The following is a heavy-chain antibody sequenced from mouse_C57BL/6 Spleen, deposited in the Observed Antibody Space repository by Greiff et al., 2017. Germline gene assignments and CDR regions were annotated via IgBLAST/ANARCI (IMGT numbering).Heavy chain of an antibody. J-gene: IGHJ2*01. V-gene: IGHV1-61*01. Sequence: QVQLQQPGAELVRPGSSVKLSCKASGYTFTSYWMDWVKQRPGQGLEWIGNIYPSDSETHYNQKFKDKATLTVDKSSSTAYMQLSSLTSEDSAVYYCAREGGYDYFYFDYWGQGTTLTVSS. CDR1: GYTFTSYW. D-gene: IGHD2-4*01. CDR2: IYPSDSET. CDR3: AREGGYDYFYFDY.